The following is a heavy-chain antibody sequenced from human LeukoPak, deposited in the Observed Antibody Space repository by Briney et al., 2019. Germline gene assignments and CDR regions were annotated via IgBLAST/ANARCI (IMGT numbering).Heavy chain of an antibody. CDR3: ARDYDSSGYFDH. Sequence: GGSLRLSCAASGFTFSSYSMNWVRQAPGKGLEWVSSISSSSSYIYYADSVKGRFTISRDNAKNSLYLQMNSLRAEDTAVYYCARDYDSSGYFDHWGQGTLVTVSS. CDR1: GFTFSSYS. CDR2: ISSSSSYI. V-gene: IGHV3-21*01. D-gene: IGHD3-22*01. J-gene: IGHJ4*02.